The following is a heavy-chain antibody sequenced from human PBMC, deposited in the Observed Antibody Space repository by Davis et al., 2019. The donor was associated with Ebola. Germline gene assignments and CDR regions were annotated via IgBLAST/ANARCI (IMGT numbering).Heavy chain of an antibody. CDR1: GGSFSSYY. J-gene: IGHJ4*01. Sequence: PSETLSLTCAVYGGSFSSYYWTWIRQPPGEGLEWIGEINHSGSTNYNPSLKSRVTISVDTSKNQFSLKLTSVTAADTAVYYCAREGGGWYHRLDYWGQGNLVTVSS. CDR2: INHSGST. V-gene: IGHV4-34*01. D-gene: IGHD6-19*01. CDR3: AREGGGWYHRLDY.